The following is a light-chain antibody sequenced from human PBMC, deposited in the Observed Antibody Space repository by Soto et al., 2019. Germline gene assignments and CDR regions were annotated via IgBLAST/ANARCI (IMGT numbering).Light chain of an antibody. V-gene: IGKV2-30*01. CDR3: QQRSSWPPPT. Sequence: DFVMTQSPLSLPVTLGEPASISCRSIQSLVYSDGNTYLNWFQQRPGQSPRRXXYKVSNRATGIPARFSGSGSATDFTLTISSLEPEDFAVYYCQQRSSWPPPTFGGGTKVDIK. CDR1: QSLVYSDGNTY. CDR2: KVS. J-gene: IGKJ4*01.